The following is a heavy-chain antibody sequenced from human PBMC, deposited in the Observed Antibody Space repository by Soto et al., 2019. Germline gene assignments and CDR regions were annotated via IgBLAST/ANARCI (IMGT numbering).Heavy chain of an antibody. J-gene: IGHJ4*02. D-gene: IGHD6-13*01. Sequence: GGSLRLSCAASEFTFSSYAMHWVRQAPGKGLEWVALISYDGSNKYYADSVKGRFTISRDNSKNTLYLQMSSLRSDDTAVYYCARDLAAADYWGQGTLVTVSS. CDR1: EFTFSSYA. CDR2: ISYDGSNK. CDR3: ARDLAAADY. V-gene: IGHV3-30-3*01.